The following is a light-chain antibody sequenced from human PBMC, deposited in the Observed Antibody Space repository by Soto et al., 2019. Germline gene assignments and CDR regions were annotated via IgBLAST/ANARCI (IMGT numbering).Light chain of an antibody. CDR2: GAS. J-gene: IGKJ4*01. CDR1: HGIGTA. CDR3: QHYSDWPLT. Sequence: EIVMTQSPATLSVSPGEGATLSCRARHGIGTALAWYQQKPGQTPRLLMYGASIRATGVPARLSGSASGTEFTLTITSLQSEDFAVYYCQHYSDWPLTFGGGTKVESK. V-gene: IGKV3-15*01.